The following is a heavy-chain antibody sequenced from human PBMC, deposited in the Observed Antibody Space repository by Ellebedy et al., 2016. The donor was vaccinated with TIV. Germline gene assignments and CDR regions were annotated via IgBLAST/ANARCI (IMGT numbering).Heavy chain of an antibody. CDR2: IDPEDGKT. V-gene: IGHV1-24*01. J-gene: IGHJ6*02. D-gene: IGHD2-2*01. CDR1: GYTLTEVT. Sequence: ASVKVSCXVSGYTLTEVTIHWVRQAPGKGLEWMGGIDPEDGKTIYAQKFQGRVTITADKSTSTAYMELSSLKSEDTAVYYCARVSWSGGYQLVSGRDAMDVWGQGTTVTVSS. CDR3: ARVSWSGGYQLVSGRDAMDV.